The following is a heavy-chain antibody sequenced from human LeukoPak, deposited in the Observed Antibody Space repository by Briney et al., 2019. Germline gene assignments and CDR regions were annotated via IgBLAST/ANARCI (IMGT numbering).Heavy chain of an antibody. CDR2: VGGGIDI. Sequence: GGSLRLSCVASGFTFSVHGMTWVRQAPVEGLEWVSSVGGGIDIYYADSVKGRFTASRDDSMKTVYLQMNSLRAEDTAVYYCAKDATPHNGIWDNFDHWGQGTPVTVSS. J-gene: IGHJ4*02. CDR3: AKDATPHNGIWDNFDH. D-gene: IGHD1-26*01. CDR1: GFTFSVHG. V-gene: IGHV3-23*01.